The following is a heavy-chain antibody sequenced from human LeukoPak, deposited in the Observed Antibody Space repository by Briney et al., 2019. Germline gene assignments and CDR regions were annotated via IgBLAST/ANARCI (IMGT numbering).Heavy chain of an antibody. CDR2: IYYSGST. D-gene: IGHD3-22*01. Sequence: SETLSLTCTVSGGSISGYYWSWIRQPPGKGLEWIGYIYYSGSTNYNPSLKSRVTISVDTPKNQFSLKLSSVTAADTAVYYCARLGENSSGYIIDYWGQGTLVTVSS. J-gene: IGHJ4*02. CDR1: GGSISGYY. V-gene: IGHV4-59*01. CDR3: ARLGENSSGYIIDY.